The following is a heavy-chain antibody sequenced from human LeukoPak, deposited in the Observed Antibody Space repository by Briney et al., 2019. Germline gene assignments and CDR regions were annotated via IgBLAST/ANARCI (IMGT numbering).Heavy chain of an antibody. V-gene: IGHV4-30-4*01. D-gene: IGHD5-18*01. CDR1: GGSISSGDYY. CDR3: ARGTRGIQLWHKNWFDP. CDR2: IYYSGST. J-gene: IGHJ5*02. Sequence: PSETLSLTCTVSGGSISSGDYYWSWIRQPPGKGLEWIGYIYYSGSTYYNPSLKSRVTISVDTSKNQFSLKLSSVTAADTAVYYCARGTRGIQLWHKNWFDPWGQGTLVTVSS.